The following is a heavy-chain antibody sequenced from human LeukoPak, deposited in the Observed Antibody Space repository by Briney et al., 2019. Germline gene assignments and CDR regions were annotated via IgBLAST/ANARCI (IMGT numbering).Heavy chain of an antibody. V-gene: IGHV4-39*01. D-gene: IGHD3-3*01. CDR3: ARGLNDRLRFLEWLLYAANWFDP. J-gene: IGHJ5*02. Sequence: PSETLSLTCTVSGGSISSSSYYWGWIRQPPGKGLEWIGSIYYSGSTYYNPSLKSRVTISVDTSKNQFSLKLSSVTAADTAVYYCARGLNDRLRFLEWLLYAANWFDPWGQGTLVTVSS. CDR2: IYYSGST. CDR1: GGSISSSSYY.